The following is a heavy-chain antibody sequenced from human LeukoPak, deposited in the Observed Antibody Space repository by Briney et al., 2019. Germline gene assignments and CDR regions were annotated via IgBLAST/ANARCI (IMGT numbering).Heavy chain of an antibody. V-gene: IGHV3-7*01. Sequence: GGPLRLSCAASGFTFSSYWMSWVRQAPGKGLEWVANIKQDGSEKYYVDSVKGRFTISRDNAKNSLYLQMNSLRAEDTAVYYCARDMADYGDYGPSLGYYYYMDVWGKGTTVTISS. D-gene: IGHD4-17*01. CDR1: GFTFSSYW. J-gene: IGHJ6*03. CDR3: ARDMADYGDYGPSLGYYYYMDV. CDR2: IKQDGSEK.